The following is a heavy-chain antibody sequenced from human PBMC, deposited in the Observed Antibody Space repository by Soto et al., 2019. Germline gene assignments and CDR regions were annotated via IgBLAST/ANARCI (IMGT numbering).Heavy chain of an antibody. Sequence: PSETLSLTCSVSGGSVRSGSYYWTWIRQPPGKGLEWIGYIYQSGTTNYNASLKSRVTISIDTSKNQFFLKLNSVTAADTAVYYCARDSSGRHDYRGQGTVVTVSS. D-gene: IGHD3-22*01. CDR1: GGSVRSGSYY. CDR3: ARDSSGRHDY. CDR2: IYQSGTT. V-gene: IGHV4-61*01. J-gene: IGHJ4*02.